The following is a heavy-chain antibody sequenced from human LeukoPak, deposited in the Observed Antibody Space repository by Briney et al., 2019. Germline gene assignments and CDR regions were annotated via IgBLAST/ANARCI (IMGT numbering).Heavy chain of an antibody. CDR3: AKDYGYSYGYFDH. D-gene: IGHD1-26*01. Sequence: HXXRXXXXXXLEXVAFVRYDGTNNYYADSVNGRFTVSRDNSKNTVYLQMSSLRTEDTAVYYCAKDYGYSYGYFDHWGQGTLVTVSS. J-gene: IGHJ4*02. V-gene: IGHV3-30*02. CDR2: VRYDGTNN.